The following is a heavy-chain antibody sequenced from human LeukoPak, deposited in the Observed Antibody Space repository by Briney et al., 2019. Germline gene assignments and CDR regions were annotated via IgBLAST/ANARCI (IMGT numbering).Heavy chain of an antibody. Sequence: PSETLSLTCAVYGGSFSGYYWSWIRQPPGKGLEWIGEINHSGSTNYNPSLKSRVTIPVDTSKNQFSLKLSSVTAADTAVYYCATSIAARPSVYWGQGTLVTVSS. J-gene: IGHJ4*02. V-gene: IGHV4-34*01. CDR2: INHSGST. CDR3: ATSIAARPSVY. D-gene: IGHD6-6*01. CDR1: GGSFSGYY.